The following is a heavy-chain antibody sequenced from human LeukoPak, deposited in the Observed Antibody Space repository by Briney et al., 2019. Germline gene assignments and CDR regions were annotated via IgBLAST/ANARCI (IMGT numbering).Heavy chain of an antibody. J-gene: IGHJ3*02. CDR2: INPIFGTA. Sequence: GSSVKVSCKASGGTFSSYAISWVRQAPGQGLEWMGGINPIFGTANYAQKFQGRVTITADKSTSTAYMELSSLRSEDTAVYYCAREPFLSGGSRFDAFDIWGQGTMVTVSS. D-gene: IGHD2-15*01. CDR3: AREPFLSGGSRFDAFDI. CDR1: GGTFSSYA. V-gene: IGHV1-69*06.